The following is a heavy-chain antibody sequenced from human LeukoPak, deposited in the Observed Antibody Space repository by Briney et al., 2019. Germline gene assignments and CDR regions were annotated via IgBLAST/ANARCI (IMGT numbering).Heavy chain of an antibody. D-gene: IGHD5-24*01. Sequence: GSLRLSCAASGFTVSSNYMSWVRQAPGKGLQWVSVIYSDGSTYYADSVRGRFTISRDNSKNTLYLQMNSLRAEDTAVYYCARGQEMATILGYFDYWGQGTLVTVSS. CDR1: GFTVSSNY. J-gene: IGHJ4*02. CDR3: ARGQEMATILGYFDY. CDR2: IYSDGST. V-gene: IGHV3-53*01.